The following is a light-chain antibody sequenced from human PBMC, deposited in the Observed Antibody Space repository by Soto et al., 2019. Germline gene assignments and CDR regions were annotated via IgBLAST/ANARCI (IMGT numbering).Light chain of an antibody. J-gene: IGLJ2*01. Sequence: QSVLTQPASVSGSPGQSITISCTGTSSDVGAYNYVSWYQHHPGKAPKLMIYEVSNRPSGISNRFSGSKSGNTASLTISGLQAEDEADYYCDSYTTSSTLVVFGGGTKLTVL. V-gene: IGLV2-14*01. CDR2: EVS. CDR1: SSDVGAYNY. CDR3: DSYTTSSTLVV.